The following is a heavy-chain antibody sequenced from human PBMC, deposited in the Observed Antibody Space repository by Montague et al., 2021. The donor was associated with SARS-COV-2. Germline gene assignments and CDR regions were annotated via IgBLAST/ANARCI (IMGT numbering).Heavy chain of an antibody. V-gene: IGHV4-59*01. CDR1: GGSISTYY. J-gene: IGHJ4*02. Sequence: SETLSLTCTLSGGSISTYYWNWIRQPPGKGLEWIGYINYSGNTYYNPSLKSRATISVETSKNQFSLSLTSVAAADTAVYYCARGVSWSAVLDYWGQGILVTVSS. CDR2: INYSGNT. D-gene: IGHD3-3*01. CDR3: ARGVSWSAVLDY.